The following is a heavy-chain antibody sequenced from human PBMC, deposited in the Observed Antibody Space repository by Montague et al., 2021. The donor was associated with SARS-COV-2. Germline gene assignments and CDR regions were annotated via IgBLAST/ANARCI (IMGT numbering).Heavy chain of an antibody. CDR2: IYHTGST. CDR1: GDSISTDNW. J-gene: IGHJ5*02. Sequence: SETLSLTCVVSGDSISTDNWRTWVRLPPGKGLEWVGEIYHTGSTKYKPSLKSRVTMTVDTSKNQLSLRLNSVTTADTAVYFCARAGGFYDYWSGYSSSAGFFDPWGQGILVTVSS. D-gene: IGHD3-3*01. CDR3: ARAGGFYDYWSGYSSSAGFFDP. V-gene: IGHV4-4*02.